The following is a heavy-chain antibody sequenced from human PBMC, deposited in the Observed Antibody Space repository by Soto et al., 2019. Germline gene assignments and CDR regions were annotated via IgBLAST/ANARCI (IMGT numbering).Heavy chain of an antibody. J-gene: IGHJ6*03. V-gene: IGHV4-39*01. D-gene: IGHD4-17*01. Sequence: KASETLSLTCTVSGGSISSSSYYWGWIRQPPGKGLEWIGSIYYSGSTYYNPSLKSRVTISVDKSKNQFSLKLSSVTAADTAVYYCATFHDYGDYCMGSFSSYYYMDGSGKGTPVT. CDR1: GGSISSSSYY. CDR3: ATFHDYGDYCMGSFSSYYYMDG. CDR2: IYYSGST.